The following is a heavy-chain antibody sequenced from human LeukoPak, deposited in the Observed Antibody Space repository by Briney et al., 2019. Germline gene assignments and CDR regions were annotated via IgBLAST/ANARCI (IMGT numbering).Heavy chain of an antibody. CDR3: ARGRSSSWGYFDY. D-gene: IGHD6-6*01. CDR1: GGSISSGGYY. V-gene: IGHV4-39*07. Sequence: PSETLSLTCTVSGGSISSGGYYWSWIRQPPGKGLEWIGEINHSGSTNYNPSLKSRVTISVDTSKNQFSLKLSSVTAADTAVYYCARGRSSSWGYFDYWGQGTLVTVSS. CDR2: INHSGST. J-gene: IGHJ4*02.